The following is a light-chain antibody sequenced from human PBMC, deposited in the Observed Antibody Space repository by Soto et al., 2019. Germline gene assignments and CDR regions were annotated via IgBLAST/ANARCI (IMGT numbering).Light chain of an antibody. CDR3: QQYGSSLWT. CDR2: GAS. CDR1: RSISSN. J-gene: IGKJ1*01. V-gene: IGKV3-20*01. Sequence: EIVLTQSPATLSVSPGERATLSCSASRSISSNLAWYQQKPGQAPRLLIYGASSRATGIPDRFSGSGSGTDFTLTISRLEPEDFAVYYCQQYGSSLWTFGQGTKVDIK.